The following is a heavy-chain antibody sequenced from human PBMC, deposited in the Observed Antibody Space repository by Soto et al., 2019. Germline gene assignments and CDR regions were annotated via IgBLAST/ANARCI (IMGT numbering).Heavy chain of an antibody. Sequence: SETLSLTCTVSGGSISSGGYYWSWIRQHPGKGLEWIGYIYYSGSTYYNPSLKSRVTISVDTSKNQFSLKLSSVTAADTAVYYCAGLGMVAAHREFDPWGQGTLVTVSS. CDR1: GGSISSGGYY. D-gene: IGHD2-15*01. V-gene: IGHV4-31*03. J-gene: IGHJ5*02. CDR2: IYYSGST. CDR3: AGLGMVAAHREFDP.